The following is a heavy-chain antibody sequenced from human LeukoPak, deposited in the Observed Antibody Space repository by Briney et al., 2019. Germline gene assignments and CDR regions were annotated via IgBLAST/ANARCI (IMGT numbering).Heavy chain of an antibody. V-gene: IGHV4-59*01. CDR3: ARAAVVASPSWFDP. D-gene: IGHD2-15*01. Sequence: SETLSLTCTVSGDSLSSYYWSWIRQPPGKGLEWIGYIYYSGITNYNPSLKSRVTISVDTYKNQFSLKLGSVTAADTAVYYCARAAVVASPSWFDPWGQGTLVTVSS. CDR1: GDSLSSYY. J-gene: IGHJ5*02. CDR2: IYYSGIT.